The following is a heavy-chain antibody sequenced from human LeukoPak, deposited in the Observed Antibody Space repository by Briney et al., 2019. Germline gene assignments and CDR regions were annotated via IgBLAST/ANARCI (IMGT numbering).Heavy chain of an antibody. Sequence: GGSRRLSCAASGFTFSSYAMSWVRQAPGKGLEWVSAISGSGGSTYYADSVKGRFTISRDNSKNTLYLQMNSLRAEDTAVYYCAKAHHGDYFFYFDYWGQGTLVTVSS. D-gene: IGHD4-17*01. J-gene: IGHJ4*02. CDR3: AKAHHGDYFFYFDY. V-gene: IGHV3-23*01. CDR2: ISGSGGST. CDR1: GFTFSSYA.